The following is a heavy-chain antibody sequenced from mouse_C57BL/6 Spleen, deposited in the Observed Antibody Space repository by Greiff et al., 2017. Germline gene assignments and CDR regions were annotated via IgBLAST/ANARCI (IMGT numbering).Heavy chain of an antibody. Sequence: QVQLQQPGAELVMPGASVKLSCKASGYTFTSYWMHWVKQRPGQGLEWIGEIDPSDSYTNYNQKFKGKSTLTVDKSSSTAYMQLSSLTSEDSAVYYGARRGAVVALYAMDYWGQGTSVTVSS. CDR3: ARRGAVVALYAMDY. CDR2: IDPSDSYT. V-gene: IGHV1-69*01. D-gene: IGHD1-1*01. J-gene: IGHJ4*01. CDR1: GYTFTSYW.